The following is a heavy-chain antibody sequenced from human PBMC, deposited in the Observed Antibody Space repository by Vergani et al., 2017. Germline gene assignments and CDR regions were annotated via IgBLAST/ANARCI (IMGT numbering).Heavy chain of an antibody. CDR1: GYTFTSYD. CDR3: ARVSYDFWSGYYSGTSWFDP. V-gene: IGHV1-8*01. J-gene: IGHJ5*02. Sequence: QVQLVESGAEVKKPGASVKVSCKASGYTFTSYDINWVRQATGQGLEWMGWMNPNSGNTGYAQKFQGRVTMTRNTSISTSYMELSSLRSEETAVYYCARVSYDFWSGYYSGTSWFDPWGQGTLVTVSS. D-gene: IGHD3-3*01. CDR2: MNPNSGNT.